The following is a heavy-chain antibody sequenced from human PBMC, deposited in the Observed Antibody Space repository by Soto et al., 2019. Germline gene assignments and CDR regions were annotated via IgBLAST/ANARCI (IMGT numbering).Heavy chain of an antibody. CDR2: IHSSGST. CDR3: ARDPWFDP. Sequence: QVQLQESGPGLVKPSQTLSLTCTVSGGSISSGNYFWSWVRQPPGKGLEWIGDIHSSGSTDYNPSLKSRLTISVDTSKNPFSLRLTSVTAADTAVYYCARDPWFDPWGQGTLVTVSS. CDR1: GGSISSGNYF. J-gene: IGHJ5*02. V-gene: IGHV4-30-4*01.